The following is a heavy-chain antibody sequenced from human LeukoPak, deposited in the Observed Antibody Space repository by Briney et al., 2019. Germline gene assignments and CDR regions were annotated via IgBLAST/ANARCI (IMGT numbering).Heavy chain of an antibody. Sequence: GESLKISCKGSGYKFTNYWIAWVRQIPGKGLEWMGIIYPADSDTRYSPSFQGQVTISVDTSISTAYLQWVSLKASDTAMYYCARLSGLQSPADYWGQGTLVTVSS. CDR3: ARLSGLQSPADY. V-gene: IGHV5-51*01. J-gene: IGHJ4*02. CDR2: IYPADSDT. D-gene: IGHD5-12*01. CDR1: GYKFTNYW.